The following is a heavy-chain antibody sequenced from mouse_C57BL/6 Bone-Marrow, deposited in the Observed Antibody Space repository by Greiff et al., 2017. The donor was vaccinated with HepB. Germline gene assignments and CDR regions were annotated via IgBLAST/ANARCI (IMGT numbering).Heavy chain of an antibody. V-gene: IGHV3-5*01. D-gene: IGHD1-1*01. CDR1: GISITTGNYR. Sequence: EVQLQESGPGLVKPSQTVFLTCTVTGISITTGNYRWSWIRQFPGNKLEWIGYIYYSGTITYNPSLTSRTTITRDTPKNQFFLEMNSLTAEDTATYYCARDRSSYGYYAMDYWGQGTSVTVSS. CDR2: IYYSGTI. CDR3: ARDRSSYGYYAMDY. J-gene: IGHJ4*01.